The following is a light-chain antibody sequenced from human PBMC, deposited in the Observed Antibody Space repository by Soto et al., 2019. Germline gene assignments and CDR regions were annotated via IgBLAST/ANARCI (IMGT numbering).Light chain of an antibody. CDR2: AAS. Sequence: DIQMTQSPSSLSASVGDRVTITCRASQGISNYLAWYQQKPGTVPKLLISAASTLQTGVPSRFSGGGSGTDFTLTISSLQPEDVATYYCQKYNTHMFTFGPGTKVDIK. CDR1: QGISNY. J-gene: IGKJ3*01. CDR3: QKYNTHMFT. V-gene: IGKV1-27*01.